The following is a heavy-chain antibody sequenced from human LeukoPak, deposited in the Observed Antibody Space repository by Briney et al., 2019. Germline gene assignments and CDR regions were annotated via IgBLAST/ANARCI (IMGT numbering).Heavy chain of an antibody. Sequence: GGSLRLSCAASGFTFSSYALSWVRQAPGKGLEWVSAISDSGGSTYYADSVKGRFTISRDNSKNTLYLQMNSLRAEDTAVYYCARMQAVVVAAMTYNWFDPWGQGTLVTVSS. CDR3: ARMQAVVVAAMTYNWFDP. V-gene: IGHV3-23*01. CDR1: GFTFSSYA. J-gene: IGHJ5*02. D-gene: IGHD2-15*01. CDR2: ISDSGGST.